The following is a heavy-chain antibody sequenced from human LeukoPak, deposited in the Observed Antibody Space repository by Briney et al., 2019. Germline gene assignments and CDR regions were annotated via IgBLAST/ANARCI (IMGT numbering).Heavy chain of an antibody. J-gene: IGHJ4*02. Sequence: ASVKVSCKASGYTFTYYYIHWLRQAPGQGLEWMGIINPSGGSTTYAQKFQGRVTLTRDTSTSTVYMELSSLRSEDTAVYYCARSPYPSGSLFSFDFWGQGPLVTVSS. V-gene: IGHV1-46*01. CDR2: INPSGGST. CDR3: ARSPYPSGSLFSFDF. CDR1: GYTFTYYY. D-gene: IGHD2-2*02.